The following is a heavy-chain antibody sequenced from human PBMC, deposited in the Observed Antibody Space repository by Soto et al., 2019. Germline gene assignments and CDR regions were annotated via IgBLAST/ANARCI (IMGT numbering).Heavy chain of an antibody. Sequence: EVQLVEFGGGLVQPGGSLRLSCVGSGFSFSNHHMNWIRQAPGKGLEWVSYISISSDHIYYADSVRGRFTVSRDNAKNSLYLQMNSLRDEDTAVYYCARDIWEYGSNWFDPWGQGTLVTVSS. CDR1: GFSFSNHH. J-gene: IGHJ5*02. D-gene: IGHD3-10*01. CDR3: ARDIWEYGSNWFDP. V-gene: IGHV3-48*02. CDR2: ISISSDHI.